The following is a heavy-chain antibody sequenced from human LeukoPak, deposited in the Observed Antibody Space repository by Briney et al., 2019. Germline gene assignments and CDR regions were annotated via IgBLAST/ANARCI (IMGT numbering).Heavy chain of an antibody. V-gene: IGHV3-43*01. CDR3: AKEKAIAAAGASPFDY. J-gene: IGHJ4*02. Sequence: GSLRLSCAASGFTFDDYTMHWVRQAPGKGLEWVSLISWDGGSTYYADSVKGRFTISRDNSKNSLYLQMNSLRTEDTALYYCAKEKAIAAAGASPFDYWGQGTLVTVSS. CDR2: ISWDGGST. CDR1: GFTFDDYT. D-gene: IGHD6-13*01.